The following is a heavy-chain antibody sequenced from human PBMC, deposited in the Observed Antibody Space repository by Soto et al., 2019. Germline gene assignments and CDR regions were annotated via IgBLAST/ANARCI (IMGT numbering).Heavy chain of an antibody. CDR3: ARRGVGYDSCGYYYEGAAFDI. D-gene: IGHD3-22*01. CDR2: ISSSSSTI. J-gene: IGHJ3*02. CDR1: GFTFSSYS. Sequence: PGGSLRLSCAASGFTFSSYSMNWVRQAPGKGLEWVSYISSSSSTIYYADSVKGRFTISRDNAKNSLYLQMNSLRDEDTAVYYCARRGVGYDSCGYYYEGAAFDIWGQGTMVTVSS. V-gene: IGHV3-48*02.